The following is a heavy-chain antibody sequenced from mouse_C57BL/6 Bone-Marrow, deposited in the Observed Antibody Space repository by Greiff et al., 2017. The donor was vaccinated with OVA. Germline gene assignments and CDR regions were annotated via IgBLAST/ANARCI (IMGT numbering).Heavy chain of an antibody. CDR3: ARRNYYGSSYDY. Sequence: DVMLVESGGGLVKPGGSLKLSCAASGFTFSSYTMSWVRQTPEKRLEWVATISGGGGNTYYPDSVKGRFTISRDNVKNTLYLQMSSLRSEDTALYYCARRNYYGSSYDYWGQGTTLTVSS. V-gene: IGHV5-9*01. D-gene: IGHD1-1*01. CDR2: ISGGGGNT. J-gene: IGHJ2*01. CDR1: GFTFSSYT.